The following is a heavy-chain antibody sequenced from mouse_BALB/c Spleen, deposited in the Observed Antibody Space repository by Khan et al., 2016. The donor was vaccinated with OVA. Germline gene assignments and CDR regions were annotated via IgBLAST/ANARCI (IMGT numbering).Heavy chain of an antibody. J-gene: IGHJ3*01. Sequence: VQLKQSGPELMKPGASVKISCRASGYSFTTYYIHWMMQSHGKSLEWIGYIDPFSGGTTYNQKFRGKATLTVDKSSSTAYIHLSNLTSEDSAVYYCTRHGYVAWFTYWGQGTLVTVSA. CDR1: GYSFTTYY. V-gene: IGHV1S135*01. CDR3: TRHGYVAWFTY. CDR2: IDPFSGGT. D-gene: IGHD2-2*01.